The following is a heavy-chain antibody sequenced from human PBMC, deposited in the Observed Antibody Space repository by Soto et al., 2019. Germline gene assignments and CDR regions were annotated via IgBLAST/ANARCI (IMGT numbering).Heavy chain of an antibody. CDR3: VKDYSHGRFPDY. Sequence: DLVESGGGLVQPGGSLRLSCSASGFNLKDYVMHWVRQAPGKGLEQVAASTYVGGTPYYAQSVKGRFTVSRDNSKNTLYLQMGSLRPEDTGTYFCVKDYSHGRFPDYWGQGTLVTVSS. CDR2: STYVGGTP. CDR1: GFNLKDYV. J-gene: IGHJ4*02. V-gene: IGHV3-64D*06. D-gene: IGHD1-26*01.